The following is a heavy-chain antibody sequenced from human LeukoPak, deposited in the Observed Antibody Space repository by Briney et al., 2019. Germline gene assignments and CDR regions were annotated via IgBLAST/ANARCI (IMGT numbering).Heavy chain of an antibody. D-gene: IGHD5-18*01. J-gene: IGHJ6*02. CDR2: IKQDGSEK. V-gene: IGHV3-7*03. CDR3: ARLQLYYYYYGMDV. Sequence: PGGSLRLSCAASGFIFSSFWMSWVRQAPGKGLEWVANIKQDGSEKYYVDSVKGRFTISRDNARSSLYLQMDSLRAEDTAVYYCARLQLYYYYYGMDVWGQGTTVTVSS. CDR1: GFIFSSFW.